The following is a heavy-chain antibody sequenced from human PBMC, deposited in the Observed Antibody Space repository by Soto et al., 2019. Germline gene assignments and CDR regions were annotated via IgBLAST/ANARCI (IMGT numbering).Heavy chain of an antibody. CDR3: ARVEADYGDYVDY. D-gene: IGHD4-17*01. CDR1: GGTFSSYT. Sequence: QVPLVQSGAEVKKPGSSVKVSCKASGGTFSSYTISWVRQAPGQGLEWMGRIIPILGIANYAQKFQGRVTITADKSTSTAYMELSSLRSEDTAVYYCARVEADYGDYVDYWGQGTLVTVSS. V-gene: IGHV1-69*02. J-gene: IGHJ4*02. CDR2: IIPILGIA.